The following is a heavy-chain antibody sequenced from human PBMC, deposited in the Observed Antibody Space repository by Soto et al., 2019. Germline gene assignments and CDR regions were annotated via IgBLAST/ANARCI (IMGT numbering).Heavy chain of an antibody. CDR1: GYTFTGYY. V-gene: IGHV1-2*02. D-gene: IGHD1-1*01. Sequence: ASVKVSCKASGYTFTGYYMQWVRQAPGQGLEWMGWINANSGGTKYAQKFQGRVTMTRDTSISTAYMELSRLTSDDTAVYYCARAGLTTLEMATTFWGQGTLVTVSS. CDR2: INANSGGT. J-gene: IGHJ4*02. CDR3: ARAGLTTLEMATTF.